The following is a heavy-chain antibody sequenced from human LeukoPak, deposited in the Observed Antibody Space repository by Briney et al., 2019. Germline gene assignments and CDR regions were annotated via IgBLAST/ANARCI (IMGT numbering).Heavy chain of an antibody. J-gene: IGHJ4*02. V-gene: IGHV4-39*01. Sequence: SETLSLTCTVSGGPVSSNFYFWGWIRQPPGKRLEWIGNIYYSGGTFYNPSLESRVTISIDTSKIQFSLQLSSVTAADTAVYYCARPRTYYDIGGPDPFESWGQGTLVTVSS. CDR3: ARPRTYYDIGGPDPFES. CDR2: IYYSGGT. D-gene: IGHD3-9*01. CDR1: GGPVSSNFYF.